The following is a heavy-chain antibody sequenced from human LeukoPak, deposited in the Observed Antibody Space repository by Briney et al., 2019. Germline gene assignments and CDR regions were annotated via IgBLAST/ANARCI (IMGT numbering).Heavy chain of an antibody. CDR2: ISYDGSNK. Sequence: PGRSLRLSCAASGFTFSSYGMHWVRQAPGKGLEWVAVISYDGSNKYYADSVKGRFTISRDNANNSLYLQMNSLRAEDTAVYYCARDRRGRSSYFDYWGQGTLVTVSS. CDR3: ARDRRGRSSYFDY. J-gene: IGHJ4*02. V-gene: IGHV3-30*03. D-gene: IGHD3-10*01. CDR1: GFTFSSYG.